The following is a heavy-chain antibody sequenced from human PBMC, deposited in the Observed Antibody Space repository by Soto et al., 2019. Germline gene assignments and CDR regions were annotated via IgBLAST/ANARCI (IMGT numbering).Heavy chain of an antibody. D-gene: IGHD3-16*01. CDR1: GFTFSSYG. CDR3: AKGGEGGYDY. J-gene: IGHJ4*02. V-gene: IGHV3-30*18. CDR2: ISYDGSNK. Sequence: QVQLVESGGGVVQPGRSLRLSCAASGFTFSSYGMHWVRQAPGKGLEWVAVISYDGSNKYYADSVKGRFTISRDNSKNTRYLQMNSLRAEDTAVYYCAKGGEGGYDYWGQGTLVTVSS.